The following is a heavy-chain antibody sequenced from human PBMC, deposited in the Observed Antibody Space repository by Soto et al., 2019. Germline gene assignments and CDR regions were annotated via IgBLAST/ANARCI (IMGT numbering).Heavy chain of an antibody. V-gene: IGHV1-18*01. D-gene: IGHD3-3*01. CDR1: GYTFTSYA. Sequence: QVQLVQSGAEVKKPGASLKVSCTASGYTFTSYAITWVRQAPGQGLEWMGWISTYNGDTKYAQNLQGRVTITTDTPRRTAYMELRSLNSDDTAVYYCSRGSLLRTIQENWGQGTLVAVSA. J-gene: IGHJ1*01. CDR2: ISTYNGDT. CDR3: SRGSLLRTIQEN.